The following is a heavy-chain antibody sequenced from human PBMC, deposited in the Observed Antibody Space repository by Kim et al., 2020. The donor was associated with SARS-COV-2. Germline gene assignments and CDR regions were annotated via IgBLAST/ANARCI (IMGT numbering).Heavy chain of an antibody. CDR2: IYYSGST. D-gene: IGHD5-18*01. V-gene: IGHV4-59*01. J-gene: IGHJ3*02. CDR1: GGSISSFY. Sequence: SETLSLTCTVSGGSISSFYWSWIRQSPGKGLEWIGYIYYSGSTNYNPSLMSRVTMSLDTSKNQFFLKLSSVTAADTAVYYCARDQLDVRGYTYGYGAFDIWGQGTVVTVSS. CDR3: ARDQLDVRGYTYGYGAFDI.